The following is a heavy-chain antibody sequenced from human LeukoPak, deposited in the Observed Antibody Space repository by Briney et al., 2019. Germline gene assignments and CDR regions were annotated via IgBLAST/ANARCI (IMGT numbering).Heavy chain of an antibody. CDR1: GFIFNSYA. Sequence: PGGSLRLSCAVSGFIFNSYAMSWVRQAPGKGLEWVSSISASGGSTYHADSVKGRFTISRDNSKNTLYLQMNSLRAEDTAVYYCAKERGSGWYPIDYWGQGTLVTVSS. V-gene: IGHV3-23*01. D-gene: IGHD6-19*01. CDR3: AKERGSGWYPIDY. J-gene: IGHJ4*02. CDR2: ISASGGST.